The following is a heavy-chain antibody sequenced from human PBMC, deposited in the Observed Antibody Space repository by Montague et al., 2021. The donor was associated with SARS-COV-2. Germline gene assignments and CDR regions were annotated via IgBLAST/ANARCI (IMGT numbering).Heavy chain of an antibody. Sequence: SETLSLTCAVYGGSFSGYYWSWIRQPPGKGLEWIGEINHSGSTXXXPSXXXRVTISVDTSKNQFSLKLSSVTAADTAVYYCARRGYSCYYYGMDVWGQGTTVTVSS. J-gene: IGHJ6*02. CDR3: ARRGYSCYYYGMDV. V-gene: IGHV4-34*01. D-gene: IGHD5-18*01. CDR1: GGSFSGYY. CDR2: INHSGST.